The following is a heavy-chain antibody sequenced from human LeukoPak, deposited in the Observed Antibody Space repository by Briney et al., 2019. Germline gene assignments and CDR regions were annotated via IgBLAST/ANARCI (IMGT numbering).Heavy chain of an antibody. V-gene: IGHV3-64*02. CDR2: ISSDGVNT. J-gene: IGHJ4*02. CDR3: VRSNDGRALADY. Sequence: GGSLRLSCAASGFTFSSFSKHWVRQAPGRGLEYVSAISSDGVNTYYADSVKGRFSISRDNSKDTVYLHMGSLRAEDMAVYYCVRSNDGRALADYWGQGAPVTVSS. CDR1: GFTFSSFS. D-gene: IGHD1-1*01.